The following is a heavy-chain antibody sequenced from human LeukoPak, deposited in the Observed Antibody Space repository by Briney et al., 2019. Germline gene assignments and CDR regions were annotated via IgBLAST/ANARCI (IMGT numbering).Heavy chain of an antibody. CDR3: VRGIQSWFNGMDV. V-gene: IGHV3-74*01. CDR1: GFTLSSYW. D-gene: IGHD3-10*01. Sequence: GGSLRLSCAASGFTLSSYWMHWVRQAPGKGLVWVSRINSDGSNTRYADSVKGRFTVSRDNAKNTLFLQMNSLRTEDTAVYYCVRGIQSWFNGMDVWGQGTTVTVSS. J-gene: IGHJ6*02. CDR2: INSDGSNT.